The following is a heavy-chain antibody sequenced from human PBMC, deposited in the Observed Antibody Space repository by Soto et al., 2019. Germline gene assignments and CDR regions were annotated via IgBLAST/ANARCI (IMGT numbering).Heavy chain of an antibody. D-gene: IGHD5-12*01. Sequence: SETLSLTCTVSGGSISSYYWSWIRQPPGKGLEWIGYMYYSGSTNYNPSLKSRVTISVDTSKNQLSLKLSSVTAADTAVYYCARGHKYSGYHYYMDVWGKGTTVTVSS. CDR1: GGSISSYY. J-gene: IGHJ6*03. V-gene: IGHV4-59*01. CDR2: MYYSGST. CDR3: ARGHKYSGYHYYMDV.